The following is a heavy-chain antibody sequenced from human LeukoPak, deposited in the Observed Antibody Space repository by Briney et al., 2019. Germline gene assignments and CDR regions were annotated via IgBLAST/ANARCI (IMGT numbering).Heavy chain of an antibody. J-gene: IGHJ4*02. CDR1: GGTFSSYA. Sequence: ASVKVSCKASGGTFSSYAISWVRQAPGQGLEWMGGIIPIFGTANYAQKFQGRVTITTDESTSTAYMELSSLRSEDTAVYYCAIYGSGSYPSQYYFDYWGQGTLVTVSS. D-gene: IGHD3-10*01. V-gene: IGHV1-69*05. CDR3: AIYGSGSYPSQYYFDY. CDR2: IIPIFGTA.